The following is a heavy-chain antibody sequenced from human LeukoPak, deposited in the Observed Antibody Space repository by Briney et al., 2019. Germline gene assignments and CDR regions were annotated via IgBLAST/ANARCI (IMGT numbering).Heavy chain of an antibody. V-gene: IGHV3-21*01. Sequence: GGSLRLSCAASGVSFISYGMSWVRQAPGKGLERVASISSGSGYIFYGDSAKGRFTISRDNAKDSLFLQMNSLRVEGTAVYYCARDEGHTVTNEYFQHWGQGTLVTVS. CDR1: GVSFISYG. CDR3: ARDEGHTVTNEYFQH. J-gene: IGHJ1*01. CDR2: ISSGSGYI. D-gene: IGHD2-2*01.